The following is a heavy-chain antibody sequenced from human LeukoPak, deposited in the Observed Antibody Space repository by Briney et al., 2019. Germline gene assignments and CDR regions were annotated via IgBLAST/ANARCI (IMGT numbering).Heavy chain of an antibody. D-gene: IGHD6-13*01. J-gene: IGHJ4*02. Sequence: GGSLRLSCAASGFTFSSYWMSWVRQAPGKGLEWVANIKQDGSEKYYVDSLKGRFTISRDNAKNSLYLQMNSLKTEDTAVSYCARESGYSSSWYVQGDDYWGQGTLVTVSS. V-gene: IGHV3-7*03. CDR2: IKQDGSEK. CDR1: GFTFSSYW. CDR3: ARESGYSSSWYVQGDDY.